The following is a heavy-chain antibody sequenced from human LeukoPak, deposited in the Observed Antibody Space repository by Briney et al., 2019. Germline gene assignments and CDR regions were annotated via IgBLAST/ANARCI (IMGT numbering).Heavy chain of an antibody. V-gene: IGHV1-8*01. D-gene: IGHD2-21*02. CDR1: GYTFTSYD. CDR3: ARESGGGDFPFDY. J-gene: IGHJ4*02. Sequence: ASVKVSCKASGYTFTSYDINWVRQATGHALEWMGWMNPNSGNTGYAQKFQGRDTMTRNTSISTAYMELSSLRSEDSAVYYCARESGGGDFPFDYWGQGTLVTVSS. CDR2: MNPNSGNT.